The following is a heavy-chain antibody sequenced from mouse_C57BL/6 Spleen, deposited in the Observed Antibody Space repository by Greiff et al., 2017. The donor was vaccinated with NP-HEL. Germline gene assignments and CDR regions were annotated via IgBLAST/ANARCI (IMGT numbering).Heavy chain of an antibody. D-gene: IGHD4-1*01. J-gene: IGHJ3*01. CDR3: ERYGLGGFAY. CDR1: GFTFSSYT. CDR2: ISGGGGNT. V-gene: IGHV5-9*01. Sequence: EVQGVESGGGLVKPGGSLKLSCAASGFTFSSYTMSWVRQTPEKRLEWVATISGGGGNTYYPDSVKGRFTFSRDNAKNTLYLQMSSLRSEDTALYYCERYGLGGFAYWGQGTLVTVSA.